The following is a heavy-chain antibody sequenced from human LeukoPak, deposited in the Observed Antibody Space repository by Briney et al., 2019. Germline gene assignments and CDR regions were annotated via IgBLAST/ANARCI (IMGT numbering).Heavy chain of an antibody. Sequence: ASVKVSSKPSGYTFTAYYMHWVRQAPGQGLEWMGWINPNSGGTNYAQKFHGRVTMTRDTSISTAYMELSRLRSDDTAVYYCARVIDCSSNSCPGEGAFDIWGQGTMITVSP. D-gene: IGHD2-2*01. CDR2: INPNSGGT. V-gene: IGHV1-2*02. J-gene: IGHJ3*02. CDR3: ARVIDCSSNSCPGEGAFDI. CDR1: GYTFTAYY.